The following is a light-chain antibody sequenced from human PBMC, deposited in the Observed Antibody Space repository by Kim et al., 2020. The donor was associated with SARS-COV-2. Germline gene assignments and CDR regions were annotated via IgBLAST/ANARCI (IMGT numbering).Light chain of an antibody. Sequence: LSPGERATLSCRASQSVSSSYLAWYQQKPGQAPRLLIYGASSRATGIPDRFSGSGSGTDFTLTISRLEPEDFAVYYCQQYGSSPYTFGQGTKLEIK. CDR2: GAS. CDR1: QSVSSSY. CDR3: QQYGSSPYT. J-gene: IGKJ2*01. V-gene: IGKV3-20*01.